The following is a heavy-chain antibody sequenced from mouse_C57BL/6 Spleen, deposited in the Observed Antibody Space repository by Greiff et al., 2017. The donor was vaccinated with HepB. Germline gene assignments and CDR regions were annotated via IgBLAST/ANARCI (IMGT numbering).Heavy chain of an antibody. Sequence: EVQLQQSGTVLARPGASVKMSCKTSGYTFTSYWMHWVKQRPGQGLEWIGAIYPGNSDTSYNQKFKGKAKLTAVTSASTAYMELSSLTNEDSAVYYCTRVNWNSWDFDFWGTGTTVTVSS. D-gene: IGHD4-1*01. CDR2: IYPGNSDT. V-gene: IGHV1-5*01. CDR1: GYTFTSYW. J-gene: IGHJ1*03. CDR3: TRVNWNSWDFDF.